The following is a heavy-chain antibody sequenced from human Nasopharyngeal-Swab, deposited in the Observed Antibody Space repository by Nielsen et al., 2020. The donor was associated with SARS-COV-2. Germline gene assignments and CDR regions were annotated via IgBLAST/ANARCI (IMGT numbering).Heavy chain of an antibody. J-gene: IGHJ5*02. CDR3: ARDFVGYCSSTSCAYNWFDP. Sequence: VRQMPGKGLEWMGGIIPIFGTANYAQKFQGRVTITADKSTSTAYMELSSLRSEDTAVYYCARDFVGYCSSTSCAYNWFDPWGQGTLVTVSS. CDR2: IIPIFGTA. V-gene: IGHV1-69*06. D-gene: IGHD2-2*03.